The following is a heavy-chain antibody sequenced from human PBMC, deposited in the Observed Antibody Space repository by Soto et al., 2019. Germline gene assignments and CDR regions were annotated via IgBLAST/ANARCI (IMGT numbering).Heavy chain of an antibody. Sequence: SGNLYLTCTVSGGSISSSSYYWGWIRQPPGKGLEWIGSIYYSGSTYYNPSLKSRVTISVDTSKNQFSLKLSSVIAADTSVYYRGRVPDRWGQGTVVTVYS. CDR1: GGSISSSSYY. CDR2: IYYSGST. CDR3: GRVPDR. J-gene: IGHJ5*02. D-gene: IGHD2-2*01. V-gene: IGHV4-39*07.